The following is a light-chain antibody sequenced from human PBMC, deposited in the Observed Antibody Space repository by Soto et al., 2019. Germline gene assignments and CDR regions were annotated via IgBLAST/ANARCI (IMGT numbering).Light chain of an antibody. Sequence: QSALTQPASVSGSPGQSITISCTGTSSDVGSYNFVSWYQQHPGKAPKLMIYEDSKRPSGVSNRFSGSKSGNTASLPISGLQAEDEADYFCCSYASGSTPYVFGTGTKLTVL. CDR1: SSDVGSYNF. J-gene: IGLJ1*01. CDR2: EDS. CDR3: CSYASGSTPYV. V-gene: IGLV2-23*01.